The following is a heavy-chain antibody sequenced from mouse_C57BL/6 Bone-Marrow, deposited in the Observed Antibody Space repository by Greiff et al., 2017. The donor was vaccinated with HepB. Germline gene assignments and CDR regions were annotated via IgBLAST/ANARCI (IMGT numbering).Heavy chain of an antibody. CDR3: ARWGYDWYFDG. J-gene: IGHJ1*03. V-gene: IGHV1-64*01. D-gene: IGHD2-2*01. CDR2: IHPNSGST. Sequence: VQLQQPGAELVKPGASVKLSCKASGYTFTSYWMHWVKQRPGQGLEWIGMIHPNSGSTNYNEKFKSKATLTVDKSSSTAYMQLSSLTSEDSAVYYCARWGYDWYFDGWGTGTTVTVSS. CDR1: GYTFTSYW.